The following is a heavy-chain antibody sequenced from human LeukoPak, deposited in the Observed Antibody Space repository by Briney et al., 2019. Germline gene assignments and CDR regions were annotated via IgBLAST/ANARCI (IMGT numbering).Heavy chain of an antibody. V-gene: IGHV3-30*02. CDR3: AKDLRSSSSPCYYYYMDV. CDR1: GFTFSSYG. J-gene: IGHJ6*03. CDR2: IRYDGSNK. D-gene: IGHD6-6*01. Sequence: PGGSLRLSCAASGFTFSSYGMHWVRQAPGKGLEWVAFIRYDGSNKYYADSVKGRFTISRDNSKNTLYLQMDSLRAEDTAVYYCAKDLRSSSSPCYYYYMDVWGKGTTVTVSS.